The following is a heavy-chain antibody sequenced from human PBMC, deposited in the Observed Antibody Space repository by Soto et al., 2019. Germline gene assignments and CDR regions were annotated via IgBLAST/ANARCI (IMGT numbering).Heavy chain of an antibody. J-gene: IGHJ6*03. V-gene: IGHV3-23*01. D-gene: IGHD2-2*01. CDR3: AKGRYCSSTSCYAGFTYYYYYYMDV. CDR2: ISGSGGST. CDR1: GFTFSSYA. Sequence: GGSLRLSCAASGFTFSSYAMSWVRQAPGKGLEWVSAISGSGGSTYYADSVKGRFTISRDNSKNTLYLQMNSLRAEDTAVYYCAKGRYCSSTSCYAGFTYYYYYYMDVWGKGTTVTVSS.